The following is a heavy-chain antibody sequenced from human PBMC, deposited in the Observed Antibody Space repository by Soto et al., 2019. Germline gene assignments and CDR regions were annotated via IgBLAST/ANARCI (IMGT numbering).Heavy chain of an antibody. CDR2: IYPGDSDT. CDR3: ARGVERYCSSDSCLAYWSDS. J-gene: IGHJ5*01. CDR1: GYSFTSYW. Sequence: GESLKISCKGSGYSFTSYWIGWVRQMPGKGLEWMGIIYPGDSDTRYSPSFQGQVTISADKSISTAYLQWSSLKASDTAMYYCARGVERYCSSDSCLAYWSDSGAPGTLVTVSS. D-gene: IGHD2-2*01. V-gene: IGHV5-51*01.